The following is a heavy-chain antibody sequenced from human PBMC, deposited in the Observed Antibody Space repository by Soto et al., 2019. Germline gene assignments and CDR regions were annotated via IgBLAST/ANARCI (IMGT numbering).Heavy chain of an antibody. D-gene: IGHD3-16*01. CDR3: ARAGFGSTGGYFDY. CDR2: ISYDGSNK. V-gene: IGHV3-30-3*01. CDR1: GFTFSSYA. J-gene: IGHJ4*02. Sequence: QVQLVESGGGVVQPGRSLRLSCAASGFTFSSYAMHWVRQAPGKGLEWVAVISYDGSNKYYADSVKGRFTISRDNSKNTLYLQMNSLRAEDTAVYYCARAGFGSTGGYFDYWGQGTLVTVSS.